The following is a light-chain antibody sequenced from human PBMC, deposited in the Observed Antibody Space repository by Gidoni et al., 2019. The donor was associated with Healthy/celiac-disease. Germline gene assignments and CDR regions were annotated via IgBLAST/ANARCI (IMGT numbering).Light chain of an antibody. CDR3: QQSYSTHT. J-gene: IGKJ4*01. V-gene: IGKV1-39*01. CDR2: AAS. Sequence: DIQVTQSSSSLSASVGDRVTITCWASQGISSYLNWYQQKPGKAPKLLIYAASSLQSGVPSRFSGSGSGTDFTLTISSLQPEDFATYYCQQSYSTHTFGGGTKVEIK. CDR1: QGISSY.